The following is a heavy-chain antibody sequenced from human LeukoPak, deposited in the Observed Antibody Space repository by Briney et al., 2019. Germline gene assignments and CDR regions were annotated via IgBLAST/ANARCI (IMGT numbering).Heavy chain of an antibody. J-gene: IGHJ4*02. CDR2: IIPTFGIA. D-gene: IGHD1-26*01. V-gene: IGHV1-69*04. Sequence: ASVKVSCKASGGTFSSYAISWVRQAPGQGLEWMGRIIPTFGIANYAQKFQGRVTITADKSTSTAYMELSSLRSEDTAVYYCARDRGSYYVPYFDCWGQGTLVTVSS. CDR3: ARDRGSYYVPYFDC. CDR1: GGTFSSYA.